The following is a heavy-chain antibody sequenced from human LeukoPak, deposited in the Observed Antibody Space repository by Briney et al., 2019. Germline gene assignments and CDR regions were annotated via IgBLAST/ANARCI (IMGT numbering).Heavy chain of an antibody. V-gene: IGHV3-48*03. CDR2: ISSGGSTI. CDR1: GFTFSSYE. CDR3: ARDYGGNYRAHIDY. Sequence: GGSLRLSCAVSGFTFSSYEMNWVRQAPGKGLEWVSYISSGGSTIYYADSVKGRFTISRDNAKNSLYLRMNSLRAEDTAVYYCARDYGGNYRAHIDYWGQGTLVTVSS. D-gene: IGHD4-23*01. J-gene: IGHJ4*02.